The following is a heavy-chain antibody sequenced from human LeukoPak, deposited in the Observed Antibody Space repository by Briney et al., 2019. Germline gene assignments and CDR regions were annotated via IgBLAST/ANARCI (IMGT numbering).Heavy chain of an antibody. J-gene: IGHJ6*03. CDR3: ARDSSSSGYYYYYYMDV. Sequence: SETLSLTCTVSGGSISSYYWSWIRQPAGKGLEWIGRIYTSGSTNYNPSLKSRVTMSVDTSKNQFSLKLSSVTAADTAVYYCARDSSSSGYYYYYYMDVWGKGTTVTVSS. CDR2: IYTSGST. D-gene: IGHD6-6*01. CDR1: GGSISSYY. V-gene: IGHV4-4*07.